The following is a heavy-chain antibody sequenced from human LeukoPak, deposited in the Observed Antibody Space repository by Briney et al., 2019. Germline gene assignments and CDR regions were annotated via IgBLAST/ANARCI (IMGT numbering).Heavy chain of an antibody. V-gene: IGHV1-69*13. CDR1: GSTFSSYA. CDR2: IIPIFGTA. J-gene: IGHJ4*02. CDR3: ARDGAQGTARGPTY. D-gene: IGHD6-13*01. Sequence: SVKVSCKASGSTFSSYAISWVRQAPGQGLEWMGGIIPIFGTANYAQKFQGRVTITADESTSTAYMELSSLRSEDTAVYYCARDGAQGTARGPTYWGQGTLVTVSS.